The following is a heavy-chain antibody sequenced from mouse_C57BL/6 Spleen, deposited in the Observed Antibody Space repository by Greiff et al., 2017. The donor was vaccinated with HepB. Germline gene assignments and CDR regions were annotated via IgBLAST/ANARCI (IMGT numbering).Heavy chain of an antibody. CDR1: GYAFSSYW. V-gene: IGHV1-80*01. CDR2: IYPGDGDT. CDR3: ARPTCYSNYDGFAY. D-gene: IGHD2-5*01. Sequence: QVQLQQSGAELVKPGASVKISCKASGYAFSSYWMNWVKQRPGKGLEWIGQIYPGDGDTNYNGKFKGKATLTADKSSSTAYMQLSSLTSEDSAVYYCARPTCYSNYDGFAYWGQGTLVTVSA. J-gene: IGHJ3*01.